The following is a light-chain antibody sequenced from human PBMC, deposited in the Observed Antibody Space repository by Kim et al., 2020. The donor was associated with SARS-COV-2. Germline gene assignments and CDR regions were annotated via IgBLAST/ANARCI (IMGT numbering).Light chain of an antibody. Sequence: EIVMTQSPATLSVSPGERATLSCRASQSVSSNLVWFQQRPVQAPRPLIYGASTRATGIPARFSGSGSGTEFTLTISSLQSEDFAVYYCQQYNDWPRTFGQGTKVEIK. J-gene: IGKJ1*01. V-gene: IGKV3-15*01. CDR2: GAS. CDR3: QQYNDWPRT. CDR1: QSVSSN.